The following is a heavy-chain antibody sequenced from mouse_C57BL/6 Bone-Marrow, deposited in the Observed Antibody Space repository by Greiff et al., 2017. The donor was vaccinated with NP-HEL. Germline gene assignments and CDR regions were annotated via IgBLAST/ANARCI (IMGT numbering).Heavy chain of an antibody. J-gene: IGHJ4*01. V-gene: IGHV7-1*01. D-gene: IGHD4-1*01. CDR3: ARGSNWVDY. Sequence: EVKLVESGGGLVQSGRSLRLSCATSGFTFSDFYMEWVRQAPGKGLEWIAASRNKANDYTTEYSASVKGRFIVSRDTSQSILYLQMNALRAEDTAIYYCARGSNWVDYWGQGTSVTVSS. CDR1: GFTFSDFY. CDR2: SRNKANDYTT.